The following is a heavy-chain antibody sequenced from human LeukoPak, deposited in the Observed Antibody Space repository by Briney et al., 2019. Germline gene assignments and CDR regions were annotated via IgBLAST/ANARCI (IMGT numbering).Heavy chain of an antibody. Sequence: GKSLRLSCAASGFTFSHYAMSWVRQAPGKGLEWISAISESAGSTYYSDSVKGRFTISRDNSKNSLSLQMNSLRVEDAAIYYCASLSLGYWGQGTLVTVSS. J-gene: IGHJ4*02. CDR2: ISESAGST. CDR3: ASLSLGY. V-gene: IGHV3-23*01. D-gene: IGHD2/OR15-2a*01. CDR1: GFTFSHYA.